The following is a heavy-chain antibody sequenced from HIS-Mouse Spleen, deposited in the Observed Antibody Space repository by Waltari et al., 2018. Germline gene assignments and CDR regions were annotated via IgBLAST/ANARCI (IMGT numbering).Heavy chain of an antibody. D-gene: IGHD6-13*01. CDR3: AREIPYSSSWYDWYFDL. V-gene: IGHV4-39*07. Sequence: QLQLQESGPGLVKPSETLSLTCTVSGGSISSSIYYWGWIRQPPGKGLEWIGSIYYSGSPYSNPPLKSRVTISVDTSKNQFSLKLSSVTAADTAVYYCAREIPYSSSWYDWYFDLWGRGTLVTVSS. CDR1: GGSISSSIYY. CDR2: IYYSGSP. J-gene: IGHJ2*01.